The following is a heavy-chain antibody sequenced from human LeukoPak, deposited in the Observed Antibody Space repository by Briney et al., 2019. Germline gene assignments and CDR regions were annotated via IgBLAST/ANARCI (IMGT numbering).Heavy chain of an antibody. J-gene: IGHJ3*02. Sequence: GGSLRLSCAASGFTFSSYWMSWVRQAPGKGLEWVANIKQDGSEKYYVDSVKGRFTISRDNAKNSLYLQMNSLRAEDTAAYYCAKDSGSRYNWNYTTRSDAFDIWGQGTMVTVSS. D-gene: IGHD1-7*01. CDR2: IKQDGSEK. V-gene: IGHV3-7*01. CDR1: GFTFSSYW. CDR3: AKDSGSRYNWNYTTRSDAFDI.